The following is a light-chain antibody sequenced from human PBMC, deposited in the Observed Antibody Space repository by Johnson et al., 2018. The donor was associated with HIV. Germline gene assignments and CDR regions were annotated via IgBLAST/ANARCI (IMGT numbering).Light chain of an antibody. CDR2: DNN. V-gene: IGLV1-51*01. J-gene: IGLJ1*01. CDR1: SSNIGNNY. CDR3: GTWDSSLSVYV. Sequence: QSVLTQPPSVSAAPGQKVTISCSGSSSNIGNNYVSWYQQLPGTAPKLLIYDNNKRPSGIPDRFSGSKSGTSATLGITGPQTGDEADYYCGTWDSSLSVYVFGTVTKVTVL.